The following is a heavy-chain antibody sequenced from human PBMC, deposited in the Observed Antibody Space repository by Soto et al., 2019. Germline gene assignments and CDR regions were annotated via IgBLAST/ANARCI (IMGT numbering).Heavy chain of an antibody. CDR2: IDPSDSYT. J-gene: IGHJ4*02. Sequence: PGESLKISCKGSGYSFTSYWISWVRQMPGKGLEWMGRIDPSDSYTNYSPSFQGHVTISADKSISTAYLQWSSLKASDTAMYYCARLQIDGSYRPRNFDYWGQGTLVTVSS. CDR1: GYSFTSYW. CDR3: ARLQIDGSYRPRNFDY. V-gene: IGHV5-10-1*01. D-gene: IGHD1-26*01.